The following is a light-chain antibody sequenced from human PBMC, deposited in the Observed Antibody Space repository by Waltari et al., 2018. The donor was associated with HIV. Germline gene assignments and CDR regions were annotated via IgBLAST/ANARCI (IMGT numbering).Light chain of an antibody. CDR3: SSYTGNSWV. CDR1: SDDIGASQF. Sequence: QSALTQPRSVSGSPGQSVTFSCTGTSDDIGASQFVSWYQQHPGKAPKLILYEVIQRPSGVPDRFSGSKSGNTASLTISGLQGEDEADYYCSSYTGNSWVFGGGTILTVL. CDR2: EVI. J-gene: IGLJ3*02. V-gene: IGLV2-11*01.